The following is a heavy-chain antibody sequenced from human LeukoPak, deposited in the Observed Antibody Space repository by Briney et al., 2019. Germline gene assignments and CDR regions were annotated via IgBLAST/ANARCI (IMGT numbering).Heavy chain of an antibody. CDR2: IYYSGRT. V-gene: IGHV4-39*01. J-gene: IGHJ1*01. Sequence: SETLSLTCSVSGDSVSRSDSYWDWIRQPPGKGLEWVGTIYYSGRTYYSPSLKSRVTMSVDTSNNQFSLNLRSVTAADTAVYYCARRRYYDGSGYLEWGQGTLLSVSS. CDR3: ARRRYYDGSGYLE. CDR1: GDSVSRSDSY. D-gene: IGHD3-22*01.